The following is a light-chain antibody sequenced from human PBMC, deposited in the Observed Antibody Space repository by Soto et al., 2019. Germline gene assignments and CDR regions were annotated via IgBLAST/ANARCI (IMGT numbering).Light chain of an antibody. J-gene: IGLJ1*01. CDR2: EVF. V-gene: IGLV2-23*02. Sequence: QSALTQPASVSGSPGQSITISCTGTSSDFGSYNLVSWYQQHPGKAPKLMISEVFKRPSGVSNRFSGSKYGNTASLTISGLQAEDEADYHCCSYAVSSSYVFGTGTKVTVL. CDR1: SSDFGSYNL. CDR3: CSYAVSSSYV.